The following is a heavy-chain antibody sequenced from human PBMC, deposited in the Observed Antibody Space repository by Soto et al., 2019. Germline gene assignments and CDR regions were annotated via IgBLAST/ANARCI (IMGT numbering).Heavy chain of an antibody. Sequence: QVPLVQSGAEVKKPGSSVTVSCKASGGTFSSYAIHWVRQAPGQGLEWMGGINPMYGPAKYAQRFQGRVTITADESTTTVYMELTSLTAQDTAVYYCARVTSRVRGVIDNGFDAWGHGTLVTVSS. J-gene: IGHJ5*01. D-gene: IGHD3-10*01. CDR2: INPMYGPA. CDR1: GGTFSSYA. CDR3: ARVTSRVRGVIDNGFDA. V-gene: IGHV1-69*01.